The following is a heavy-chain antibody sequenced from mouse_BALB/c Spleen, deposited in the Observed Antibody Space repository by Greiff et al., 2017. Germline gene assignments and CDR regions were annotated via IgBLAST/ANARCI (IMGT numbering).Heavy chain of an antibody. CDR2: ISNGGGRT. Sequence: EVKLVESGGGLVQPGGSLKLSCAASGFTFSSYTMSWVRQTPEKGLEWFAYISNGGGRTYYQDTVKGRCTISRDNAKNTLYLQMSSLKSEDTAMYYCARQGSGYAMDYWGQGTSVTVSS. CDR1: GFTFSSYT. CDR3: ARQGSGYAMDY. D-gene: IGHD4-1*01. J-gene: IGHJ4*01. V-gene: IGHV5-12-2*01.